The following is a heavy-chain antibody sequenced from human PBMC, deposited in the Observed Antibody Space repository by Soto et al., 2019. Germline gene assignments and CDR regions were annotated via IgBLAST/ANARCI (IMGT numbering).Heavy chain of an antibody. D-gene: IGHD1-26*01. CDR2: MNPNSGNT. CDR3: ARGLNWDLRDAFDI. CDR1: GYTFTSYD. V-gene: IGHV1-8*01. J-gene: IGHJ3*02. Sequence: QVQLVQSGAEVKKPGASVKVSCKASGYTFTSYDINWVRQATGQGLEWMGWMNPNSGNTGYAQKFQGRVTMTRNTCISRAYSELSSLRSEGTAVYYCARGLNWDLRDAFDIWGQGTMVTVSS.